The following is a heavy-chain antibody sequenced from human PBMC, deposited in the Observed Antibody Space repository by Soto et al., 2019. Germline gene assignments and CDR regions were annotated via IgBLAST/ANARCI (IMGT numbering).Heavy chain of an antibody. D-gene: IGHD3-10*01. Sequence: QVQLVQSGAEVKKPGSSVKVSCKASGGTFSSYTISWVRQAPAQGLEWMGRIIPILGIANYAQKFQGTVTXTXXNSTSTGYMELSSLRSEDTAVYYCAGGGSGSGFDYWGQGTLVTVSS. CDR3: AGGGSGSGFDY. CDR2: IIPILGIA. J-gene: IGHJ4*02. CDR1: GGTFSSYT. V-gene: IGHV1-69*02.